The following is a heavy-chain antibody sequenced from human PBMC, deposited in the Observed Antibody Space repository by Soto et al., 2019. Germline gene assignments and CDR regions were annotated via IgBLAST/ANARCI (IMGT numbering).Heavy chain of an antibody. Sequence: ASVKVSCKASGYTFTSYGISWVRQAPGQGLEWMGWISAYNGNTNYAQKLQGRVTMTTDTSTSTAYMELRSLRSDDTAGYYCAPCSGGSCYNNWFDPWGQGTLVTVSS. J-gene: IGHJ5*02. CDR1: GYTFTSYG. V-gene: IGHV1-18*04. CDR3: APCSGGSCYNNWFDP. CDR2: ISAYNGNT. D-gene: IGHD2-15*01.